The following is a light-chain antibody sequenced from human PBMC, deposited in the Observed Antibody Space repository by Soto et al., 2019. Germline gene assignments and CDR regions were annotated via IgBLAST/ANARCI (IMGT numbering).Light chain of an antibody. Sequence: QSVLTQPRSVSGSPGQSVTIYCTGTSSDVGGYNYVSWYQHHPGKAPKVMIYDVTKRPSGVPDRFSGSKSGNTASLTISGLQAEDEADYYCCSYGGSYTWVFGGGTKLTV. CDR2: DVT. V-gene: IGLV2-11*01. CDR1: SSDVGGYNY. CDR3: CSYGGSYTWV. J-gene: IGLJ3*02.